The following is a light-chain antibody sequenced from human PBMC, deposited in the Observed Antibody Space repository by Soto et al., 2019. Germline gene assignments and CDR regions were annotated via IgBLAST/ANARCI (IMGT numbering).Light chain of an antibody. CDR3: ASYTDYNPLVI. CDR1: SSDIGAYNY. Sequence: QSALTQPASVSGSPGQSIAISCTGSSSDIGAYNYVSWYQHHPGKTPNLIIYDVTSRPSGVSSRFSGAKSGNAASLIISGRQPEDEADYISASYTDYNPLVIFGGGTQLTVL. CDR2: DVT. J-gene: IGLJ2*01. V-gene: IGLV2-14*01.